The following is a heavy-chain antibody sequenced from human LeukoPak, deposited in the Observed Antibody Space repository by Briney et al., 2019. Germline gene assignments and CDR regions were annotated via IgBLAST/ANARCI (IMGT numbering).Heavy chain of an antibody. CDR3: AKDAAYLNYYYYYMDV. J-gene: IGHJ6*03. CDR1: GFTFSSYG. D-gene: IGHD6-25*01. CDR2: IWYDGSNK. Sequence: GRSLRVSCAASGFTFSSYGMHWVRQARGKGLEWVAVIWYDGSNKYYADSVKGRFTISRDNSKNTLYLQMNRLRAEDTAVYYCAKDAAYLNYYYYYMDVWGKGTTVTVSS. V-gene: IGHV3-33*06.